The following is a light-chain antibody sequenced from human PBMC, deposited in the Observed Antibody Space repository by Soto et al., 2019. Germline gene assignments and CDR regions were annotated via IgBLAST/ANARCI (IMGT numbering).Light chain of an antibody. J-gene: IGLJ2*01. CDR3: QSYDSSLSGVV. Sequence: QSVLTQPPSVSGAPGPRVTLCCTGSSSNIGAGYDVHWYQQLPGTAPKLLIYGNSNRPSGVPDRFSGSKSGTSASLAITGLQAEDEADYYCQSYDSSLSGVVFGGGTKLTVL. CDR1: SSNIGAGYD. V-gene: IGLV1-40*01. CDR2: GNS.